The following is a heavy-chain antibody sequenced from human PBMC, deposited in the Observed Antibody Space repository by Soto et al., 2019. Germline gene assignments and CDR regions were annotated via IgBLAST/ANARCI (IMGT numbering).Heavy chain of an antibody. CDR3: ARGGQDFWSGPFDY. CDR1: GGSISNYF. CDR2: IDNSWST. D-gene: IGHD3-3*01. V-gene: IGHV4-4*07. J-gene: IGHJ4*02. Sequence: QGQLQESGPGLVKPSETLSLTCTVSGGSISNYFCNWIRQPAVKGLEWIWRIDNSWSTNYNPSLKSRITKSADTSRNQFSLKLNSVTAADTAVYYCARGGQDFWSGPFDYWGQGALVTVAS.